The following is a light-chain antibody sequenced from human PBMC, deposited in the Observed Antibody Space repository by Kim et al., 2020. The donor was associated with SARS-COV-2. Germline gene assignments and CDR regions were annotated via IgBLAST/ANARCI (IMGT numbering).Light chain of an antibody. Sequence: DTVVTQSPGTLSLSPGERATLSCRTSQSVSNTYLAWYQQKPGQAPRLLIYGASSRATGIPDRFTGSGYGTDFTLTISRLEPEDFADYYCLLYGTSNRTFGQGTKVDIK. CDR3: LLYGTSNRT. V-gene: IGKV3-20*01. J-gene: IGKJ1*01. CDR2: GAS. CDR1: QSVSNTY.